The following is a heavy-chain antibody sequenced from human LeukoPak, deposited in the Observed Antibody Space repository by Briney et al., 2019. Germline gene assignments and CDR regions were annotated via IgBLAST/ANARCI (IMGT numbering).Heavy chain of an antibody. D-gene: IGHD6-19*01. J-gene: IGHJ4*02. Sequence: SETLSLTCSVSGGSVSSGTYYWSWIRQPPGKGLEWIGYIYYSGSTNYNPSLKSRVTISVDTSKNQFSLKLSSVTAADTAVYYCAREDIAVAGFDYWGQGTLVTVSS. V-gene: IGHV4-61*01. CDR3: AREDIAVAGFDY. CDR1: GGSVSSGTYY. CDR2: IYYSGST.